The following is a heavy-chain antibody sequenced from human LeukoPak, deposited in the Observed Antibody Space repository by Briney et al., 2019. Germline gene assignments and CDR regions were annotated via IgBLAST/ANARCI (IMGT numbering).Heavy chain of an antibody. CDR3: AKDPVHIVATS. V-gene: IGHV3-23*01. Sequence: GGSLRLSCAASGFTFSDYYMSWIRQAPGKGLEWVSAISGSGGSTYYADSVKGRFTISRDNSKNTLYLQMNSLRAEDTAVYYCAKDPVHIVATSWGQGTLVTVSS. CDR2: ISGSGGST. J-gene: IGHJ5*02. CDR1: GFTFSDYY. D-gene: IGHD5-12*01.